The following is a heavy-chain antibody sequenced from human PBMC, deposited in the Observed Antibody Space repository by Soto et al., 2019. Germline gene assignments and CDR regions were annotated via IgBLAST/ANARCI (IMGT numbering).Heavy chain of an antibody. CDR1: GFTFTSSA. CDR3: AADPNGVYARPWFDP. CDR2: IVVGSGNT. Sequence: SVKVSCKASGFTFTSSAVQWVRQARGQRLEWIGWIVVGSGNTNYAQKFQERVTITRDMSTSTAYMELSSLRSEDTAVYYCAADPNGVYARPWFDPWGQGTLVTV. J-gene: IGHJ5*02. D-gene: IGHD2-8*01. V-gene: IGHV1-58*01.